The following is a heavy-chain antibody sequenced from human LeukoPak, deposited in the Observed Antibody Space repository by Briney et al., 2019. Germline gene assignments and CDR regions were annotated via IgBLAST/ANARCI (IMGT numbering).Heavy chain of an antibody. J-gene: IGHJ5*02. D-gene: IGHD1-26*01. CDR1: GFTFSDHY. Sequence: GGSLRLSCAASGFTFSDHYMDWVRQAPGKGLEWVGRTRNKANSYTTEYAASVKGRFTISRDDSKNSLYLQMNSLKTEDTAVYYCVREKGGARWCDPGGRGTLVTVSS. CDR2: TRNKANSYTT. CDR3: VREKGGARWCDP. V-gene: IGHV3-72*01.